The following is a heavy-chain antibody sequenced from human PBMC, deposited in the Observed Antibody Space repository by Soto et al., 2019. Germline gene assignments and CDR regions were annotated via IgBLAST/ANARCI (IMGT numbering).Heavy chain of an antibody. J-gene: IGHJ4*02. Sequence: NPVGSLRLSCAASGFTFSNAWMSWVRQAPGKGLEWVGRIKIKTDGGTTDYAAPVKGRFTISRDDSKNTLYLQMNSLKTEDTAVYYCTTPNMTQANWGQGTLVTV. CDR3: TTPNMTQAN. CDR2: IKIKTDGGTT. CDR1: GFTFSNAW. V-gene: IGHV3-15*01.